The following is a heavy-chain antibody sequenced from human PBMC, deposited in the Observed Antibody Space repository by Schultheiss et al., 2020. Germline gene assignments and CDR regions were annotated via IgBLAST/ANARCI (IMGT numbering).Heavy chain of an antibody. D-gene: IGHD2-21*01. CDR1: GGTFSSYA. CDR3: AVRQGAYCGGLILSGGWYFDL. CDR2: IIPIFGTA. Sequence: SVKVSCKASGGTFSSYAISWVLQAPGQGLEWMGGIIPIFGTANYAQKFQGRVTITADESTSTAYMELSSLRSEDTAVYYCAVRQGAYCGGLILSGGWYFDLWGRGAPVIVCS. J-gene: IGHJ2*01. V-gene: IGHV1-69*13.